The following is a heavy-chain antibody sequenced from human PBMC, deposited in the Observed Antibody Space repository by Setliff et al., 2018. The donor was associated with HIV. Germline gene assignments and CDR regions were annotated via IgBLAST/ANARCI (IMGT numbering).Heavy chain of an antibody. D-gene: IGHD4-17*01. CDR3: ATRGDLLGRRASTVTVYYYYLDV. Sequence: ASVKVSCNVSGYTLTELSIHWVRQAPGKGLEWMGGFVPEHSETIYAQKFQGRVTMTEDTSTDTAFMELSGLTSEDTAVYYCATRGDLLGRRASTVTVYYYYLDVWGNGTTVT. CDR2: FVPEHSET. CDR1: GYTLTELS. V-gene: IGHV1-24*01. J-gene: IGHJ6*03.